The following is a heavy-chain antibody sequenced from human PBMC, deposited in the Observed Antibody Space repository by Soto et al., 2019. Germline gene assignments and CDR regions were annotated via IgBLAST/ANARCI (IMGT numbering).Heavy chain of an antibody. J-gene: IGHJ4*02. CDR2: IWCDGSKK. CDR3: VKDHCGGDCYSNPYFDY. CDR1: GFTFSTYG. D-gene: IGHD2-21*02. V-gene: IGHV3-33*06. Sequence: QVQLVESGGGVVQPGRSLRLSCAASGFTFSTYGIHWVRQAPGKGLEWVAGIWCDGSKKNYADSVQGRFTISRDNSKNTKYLQMNSLRAEDTAVYYCVKDHCGGDCYSNPYFDYWGQGTLVTVSS.